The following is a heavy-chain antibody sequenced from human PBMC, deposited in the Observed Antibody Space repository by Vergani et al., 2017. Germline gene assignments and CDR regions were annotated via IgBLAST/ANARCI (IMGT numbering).Heavy chain of an antibody. J-gene: IGHJ6*03. D-gene: IGHD2-2*01. CDR1: GFTFSSYE. CDR2: ISSSGSTI. V-gene: IGHV3-48*03. CDR3: VRFPSTGSTRTYYYYYMDV. Sequence: EVQLVESGGGLVQPGRSLRLSCAASGFTFSSYEMNWVRQAPGKGLEWVSYISSSGSTIYYADSVKGRFTISRDNAKNSLYLQMNSLRAEDTAVYYCVRFPSTGSTRTYYYYYMDVWGKGTTVTVSS.